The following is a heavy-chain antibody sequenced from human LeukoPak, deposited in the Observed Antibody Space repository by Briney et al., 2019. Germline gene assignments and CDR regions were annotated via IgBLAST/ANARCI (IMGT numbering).Heavy chain of an antibody. CDR1: GFTFSDYA. CDR3: AKDWGYGTSGPDWYFDL. J-gene: IGHJ2*01. V-gene: IGHV3-23*01. D-gene: IGHD1-7*01. CDR2: IVKSGGST. Sequence: GGFLRLSCAASGFTFSDYAMTSVRQAPGRGVEWVSAIVKSGGSTYADPVKGRSPISRNNSKNTLSHKMNSLRTQGPAVYSWAKDWGYGTSGPDWYFDLWGGGTLVTVSS.